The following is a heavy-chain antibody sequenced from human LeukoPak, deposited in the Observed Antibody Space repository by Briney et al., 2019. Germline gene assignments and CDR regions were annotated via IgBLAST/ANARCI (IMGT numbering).Heavy chain of an antibody. V-gene: IGHV5-51*01. CDR1: GYTFTNYW. CDR3: ALSNEAFDSAGYFDY. CDR2: IYPNNSDS. J-gene: IGHJ4*02. D-gene: IGHD3-22*01. Sequence: GESLKISCKGSGYTFTNYWVGWVRQMPGKGLEWMGTIYPNNSDSRYNPSFRGHVTISVDRSITTAYLLWKSLKASDTAIYYCALSNEAFDSAGYFDYWGQGTLVTVSS.